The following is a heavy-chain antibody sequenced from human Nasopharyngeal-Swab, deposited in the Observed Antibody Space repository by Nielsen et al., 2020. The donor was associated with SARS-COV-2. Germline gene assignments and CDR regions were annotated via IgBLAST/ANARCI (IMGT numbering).Heavy chain of an antibody. V-gene: IGHV1-2*04. J-gene: IGHJ6*02. D-gene: IGHD3-16*01. CDR1: GYTFTGYY. CDR3: ARGASIYYYYYGMDV. Sequence: ASVKVSCKASGYTFTGYYMHWVRQAPGQGLEWMGWINPNSGGTNYAQKFQGWVIMTRDTSISTAYMELSRLRSDDTAVYYCARGASIYYYYYGMDVWGQGTTVTVSS. CDR2: INPNSGGT.